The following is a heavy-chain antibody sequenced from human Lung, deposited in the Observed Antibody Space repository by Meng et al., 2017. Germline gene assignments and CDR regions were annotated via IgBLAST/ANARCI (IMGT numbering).Heavy chain of an antibody. CDR1: GGSFGDYY. J-gene: IGHJ4*02. CDR2: INHSGST. CDR3: ARGPTTMAHDFDY. Sequence: EPLQQGGAGLLKPSETLSLTGVVSGGSFGDYYWSWIRQPPGKGLEWIGEINHSGSTNYNPSLESRATISVDTSQNNLSLKLSSVTAADSAVYYCARGPTTMAHDFDYWGQGTLVTVSS. V-gene: IGHV4-34*01. D-gene: IGHD4-11*01.